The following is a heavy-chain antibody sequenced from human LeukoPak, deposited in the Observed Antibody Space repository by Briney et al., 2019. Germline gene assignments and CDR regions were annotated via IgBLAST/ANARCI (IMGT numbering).Heavy chain of an antibody. CDR2: IIPIFGTA. CDR1: GGTFSSYV. V-gene: IGHV1-69*06. Sequence: ASVKVSCKASGGTFSSYVISWVRQAPGQGLEWMGGIIPIFGTANYAQKFQGRVTITADKSTSTAYMELSSLRSEDTAVYYCARDHQMAYYDPVSLEYWGQGTLVTVSS. CDR3: ARDHQMAYYDPVSLEY. D-gene: IGHD3-16*01. J-gene: IGHJ4*02.